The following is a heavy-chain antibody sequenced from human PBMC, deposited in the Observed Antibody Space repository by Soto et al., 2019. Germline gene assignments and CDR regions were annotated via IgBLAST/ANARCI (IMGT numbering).Heavy chain of an antibody. CDR3: AREVKSDDAHDEFDI. D-gene: IGHD3-22*01. V-gene: IGHV4-31*03. J-gene: IGHJ3*02. CDR2: IYYIGRA. CDR1: VCSIMSDNYV. Sequence: SDTLCRACTLSVCSIMSDNYVWSFIREHPGNGLEWIGYIYYIGRAYYSPSLKSRVTTSVDTSKNQFSLRLSSVTVADTATYYCAREVKSDDAHDEFDIWGQRKVVNVSS.